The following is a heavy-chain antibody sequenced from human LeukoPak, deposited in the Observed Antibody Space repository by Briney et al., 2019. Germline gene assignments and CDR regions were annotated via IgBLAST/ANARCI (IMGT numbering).Heavy chain of an antibody. J-gene: IGHJ4*02. D-gene: IGHD6-13*01. V-gene: IGHV4-30-2*01. CDR1: GGSISSSGYS. Sequence: PSETLSLTCAVSGGSISSSGYSWSWIRQPPGKGLEWIGYIYHSGSTYYNPSLKSRVTISVDRSKNQFSLKLSSVTAADTAVYYCARTQQLVGYFDYWGQGTLVTVSS. CDR3: ARTQQLVGYFDY. CDR2: IYHSGST.